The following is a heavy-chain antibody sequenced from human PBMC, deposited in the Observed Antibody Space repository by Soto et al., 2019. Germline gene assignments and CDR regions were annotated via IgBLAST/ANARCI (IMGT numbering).Heavy chain of an antibody. CDR2: IYYSGST. CDR3: ARRRSEYSYATDY. CDR1: GGSISSYY. J-gene: IGHJ4*02. D-gene: IGHD5-18*01. V-gene: IGHV4-59*01. Sequence: QVQLQESGPGLVKPSETLSLTCTVSGGSISSYYWSWIRQPPGKGLEWMGYIYYSGSTNYNPSLTRRVTISVDTSKTQVSLKLSSVTAADTAVYYCARRRSEYSYATDYWGQGTLVTVSS.